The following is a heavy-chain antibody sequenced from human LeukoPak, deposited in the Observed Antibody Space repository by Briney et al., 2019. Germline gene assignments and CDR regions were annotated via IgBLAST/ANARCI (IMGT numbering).Heavy chain of an antibody. J-gene: IGHJ4*02. CDR2: IKQDGSEK. CDR3: ARARTHIVGATGY. D-gene: IGHD1-26*01. Sequence: GGSLRLSCAASGFTFRSYAMSWVRQAPGKGLEWVANIKQDGSEKYYVDSVKGRFTISRDNAKNSLYLQMNSLRAEDTAVYYCARARTHIVGATGYWGQGALVTVSS. V-gene: IGHV3-7*01. CDR1: GFTFRSYA.